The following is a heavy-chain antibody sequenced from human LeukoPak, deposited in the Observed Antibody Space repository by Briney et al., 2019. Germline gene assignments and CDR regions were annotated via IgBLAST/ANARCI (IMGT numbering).Heavy chain of an antibody. CDR2: INSDGRST. D-gene: IGHD3-22*01. CDR1: GFTFSSYG. J-gene: IGHJ3*01. CDR3: ARGGKSISMIGVV. Sequence: GGSLRLSCAASGFTFSSYGMHWVRQAPGEGLVWVSRINSDGRSTNYADSVKGRFTISRDNAKNTLYLQMNSLGAEDTAVYYCARGGKSISMIGVVWGQGTMVTVSS. V-gene: IGHV3-74*01.